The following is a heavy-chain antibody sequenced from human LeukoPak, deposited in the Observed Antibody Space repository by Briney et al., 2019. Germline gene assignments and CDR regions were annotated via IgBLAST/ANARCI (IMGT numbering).Heavy chain of an antibody. Sequence: PGRSLRLSCAASGFTFSTYGIHWVRQAPGKGLEWVAVISYDGSNKYYADSVKGRFTISRDNSRNTLYLQVNSLRAEDTAVYYCARSSTDGFGNFLFDYWGQGTLVTVSS. CDR2: ISYDGSNK. CDR1: GFTFSTYG. CDR3: ARSSTDGFGNFLFDY. J-gene: IGHJ4*02. V-gene: IGHV3-30*03. D-gene: IGHD2-2*01.